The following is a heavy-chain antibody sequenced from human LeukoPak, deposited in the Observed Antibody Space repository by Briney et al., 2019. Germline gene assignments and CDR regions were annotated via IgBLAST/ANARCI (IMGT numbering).Heavy chain of an antibody. J-gene: IGHJ3*02. D-gene: IGHD3-22*01. Sequence: PSETLSLTCTVSGGSISSYYWSWIRQPAGKGLEWIGRIYTSGSTNYNPSLKSRVTMSVDTSKNQFSLKLSSVTAADTAVYYCARGPAKRIYYDSSGYYRKKTDAFDIWGQGTMVTVSS. V-gene: IGHV4-4*07. CDR1: GGSISSYY. CDR2: IYTSGST. CDR3: ARGPAKRIYYDSSGYYRKKTDAFDI.